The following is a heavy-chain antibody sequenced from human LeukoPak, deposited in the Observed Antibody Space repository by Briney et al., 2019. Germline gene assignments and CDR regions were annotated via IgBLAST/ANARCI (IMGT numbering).Heavy chain of an antibody. V-gene: IGHV4-59*01. Sequence: SETLSLTCAVSGDSMNRYYWPWIRQPPGKGMESIAYIYYSGATNYSPSLKSRVTISVDTYKNQGTLKPTSVTPADTAVYYCARRDDWIDPWGQGTLVTVSS. J-gene: IGHJ5*02. CDR2: IYYSGAT. CDR1: GDSMNRYY. CDR3: ARRDDWIDP.